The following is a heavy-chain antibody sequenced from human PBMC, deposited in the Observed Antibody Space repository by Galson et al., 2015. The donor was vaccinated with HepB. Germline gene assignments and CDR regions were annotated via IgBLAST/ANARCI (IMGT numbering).Heavy chain of an antibody. CDR1: GGTFSSYT. J-gene: IGHJ6*02. V-gene: IGHV1-69*02. CDR3: ASIAAAGRDYYYYGMDV. D-gene: IGHD6-13*01. CDR2: IIPILGIA. Sequence: SVKVSCKASGGTFSSYTISWVRQAPGQGLEWMGRIIPILGIANYAQKFQGRVTITADKSTSTAYMELSSLRSEDTAVYYCASIAAAGRDYYYYGMDVWGQGTTVTVSS.